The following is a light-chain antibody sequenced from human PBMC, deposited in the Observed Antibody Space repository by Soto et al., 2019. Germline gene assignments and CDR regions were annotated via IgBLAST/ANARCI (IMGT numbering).Light chain of an antibody. J-gene: IGKJ2*01. Sequence: DIQMTQSASSVSASVGDRVTFTCRASQGISSWLAWYQQKPGKAPKLLIYAASTLQGAVPSRFSGRGSGTDFSLTISSLQPEDFATYYCQQTNIFPYTFGQGTKVDIK. CDR1: QGISSW. CDR3: QQTNIFPYT. V-gene: IGKV1D-12*01. CDR2: AAS.